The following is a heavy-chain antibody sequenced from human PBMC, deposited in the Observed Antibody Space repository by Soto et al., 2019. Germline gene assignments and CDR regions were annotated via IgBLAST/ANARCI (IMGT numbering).Heavy chain of an antibody. D-gene: IGHD3-9*01. CDR1: GFTFSSYA. CDR3: ARGAILTGLNPYYYYYGMAV. V-gene: IGHV3-30-3*01. Sequence: QVQLVESGGGVVQPGRSLRLSCAASGFTFSSYAMHWVRQAPGKGLEWVAVISYDGSNKYYADSVKGRFTISRDNSKNTLYLQMNSLRAEDTAVYYCARGAILTGLNPYYYYYGMAVWGQGTTVTVSS. CDR2: ISYDGSNK. J-gene: IGHJ6*02.